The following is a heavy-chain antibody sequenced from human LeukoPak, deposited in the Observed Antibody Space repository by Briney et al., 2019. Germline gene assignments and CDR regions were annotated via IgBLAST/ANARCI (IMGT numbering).Heavy chain of an antibody. J-gene: IGHJ5*02. CDR3: ARDSSSWYDWFDP. CDR1: GGTFSSYT. CDR2: IIPILGIA. Sequence: SVKVSCKASGGTFSSYTISWVRQAPGQGLEWMGRIIPILGIANYAQKFQGRVTITADKSTSTAYMELSSLRSEDTAVYYCARDSSSWYDWFDPWGQGTLVTVSS. D-gene: IGHD6-13*01. V-gene: IGHV1-69*04.